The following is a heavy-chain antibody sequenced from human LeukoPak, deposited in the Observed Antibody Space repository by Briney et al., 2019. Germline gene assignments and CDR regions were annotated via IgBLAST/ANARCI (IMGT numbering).Heavy chain of an antibody. CDR3: AKSGRPFDCSGHYWFDR. V-gene: IGHV3-23*01. CDR1: GFTFGSYA. J-gene: IGHJ5*02. Sequence: SGGSLRLSCAASGFTFGSYAMRWVRQAPGKGLEWVSSMSPTTNTHHAHSVNARFPISSDNSKTPLNLQITSLRPEDPAVYYCAKSGRPFDCSGHYWFDRWGQGTLLTVSS. CDR2: MSPTTNT. D-gene: IGHD3-22*01.